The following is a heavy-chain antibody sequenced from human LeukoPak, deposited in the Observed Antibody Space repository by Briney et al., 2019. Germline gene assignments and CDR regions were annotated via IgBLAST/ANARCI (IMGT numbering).Heavy chain of an antibody. J-gene: IGHJ4*02. CDR2: IIPIFGTA. CDR3: ARGYCSSTSCYDFDY. Sequence: ASVKVSFKASGGTFSSYAISWVQQAPGQGLEWMGGIIPIFGTANYAQKFQGRVTITADESTSTAYMELSSLRSEDTAVYYCARGYCSSTSCYDFDYWGQGTLVTVSS. CDR1: GGTFSSYA. V-gene: IGHV1-69*01. D-gene: IGHD2-2*01.